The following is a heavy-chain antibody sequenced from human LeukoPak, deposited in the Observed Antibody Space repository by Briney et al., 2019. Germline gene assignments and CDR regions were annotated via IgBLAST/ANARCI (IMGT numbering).Heavy chain of an antibody. CDR2: IHDDGRT. V-gene: IGHV4/OR15-8*01. CDR3: AKVLTAAGLDL. J-gene: IGHJ5*02. D-gene: IGHD6-25*01. Sequence: SETLSLTCSVSGGSMSDSITWGWVRQPPGKGLEWLANIHDDGRTAPNPSLRSRLTISQDRSKNQFSLKVGSVTAADTAFYYCAKVLTAAGLDLWGQGILATVSS. CDR1: GGSMSDSIT.